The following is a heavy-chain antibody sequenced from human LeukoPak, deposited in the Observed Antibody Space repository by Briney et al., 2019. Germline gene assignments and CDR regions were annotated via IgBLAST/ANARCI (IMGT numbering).Heavy chain of an antibody. Sequence: GGSLRLSCAASGFTFSSYSMNWVRQAPGKGLEWVSSISSSSSYIYYADSVKGRFTISRDNAKNSLYLQMNSLRAEDTAVYYCARDAFTARRSFDYWGQGTLVTVSS. D-gene: IGHD5-18*01. J-gene: IGHJ4*02. CDR2: ISSSSSYI. V-gene: IGHV3-21*01. CDR3: ARDAFTARRSFDY. CDR1: GFTFSSYS.